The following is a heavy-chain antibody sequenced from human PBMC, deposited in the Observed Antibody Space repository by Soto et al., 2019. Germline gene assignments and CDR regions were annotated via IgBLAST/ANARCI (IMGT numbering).Heavy chain of an antibody. V-gene: IGHV3-30*03. D-gene: IGHD5-12*01. J-gene: IGHJ4*02. CDR1: GFTFSSYG. Sequence: GGSLRLSCAASGFTFSSYGMHWGRQAPGKGLEWVAVISYDGSNKYYADSVKGRFTISRDNSTSTVYMELRSLRSEDTAVYYCARGGGGYNFGAVYWGQGTPVTVS. CDR2: ISYDGSNK. CDR3: ARGGGGYNFGAVY.